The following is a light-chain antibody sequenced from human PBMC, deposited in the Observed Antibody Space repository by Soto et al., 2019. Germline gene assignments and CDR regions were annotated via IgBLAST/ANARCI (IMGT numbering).Light chain of an antibody. Sequence: QSALTQPASVSGSPGQSITISCTGTSSDVGGYNYVSWYQQHPGKAPKLIIFEVSLRPSAVSNRFSASKSGNTASLTISGLHAEDEADYYCSSYTSSSTLYVFGTGTKVTVL. V-gene: IGLV2-14*01. CDR1: SSDVGGYNY. CDR3: SSYTSSSTLYV. J-gene: IGLJ1*01. CDR2: EVS.